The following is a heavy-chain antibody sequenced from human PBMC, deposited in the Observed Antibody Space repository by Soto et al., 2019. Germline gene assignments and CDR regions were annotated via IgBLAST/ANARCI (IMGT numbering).Heavy chain of an antibody. J-gene: IGHJ4*02. CDR2: INSDGSST. V-gene: IGHV3-74*01. D-gene: IGHD6-13*01. Sequence: GGSLRLSCSASGVTFSSYGMHWVRQAPGKGLVWVSRINSDGSSTSYADSVKGRFTISRDNSKNTLYLQMNSLRVEDTAVYYCARPDSPASSSWPPDYWGQGTLVTVSS. CDR3: ARPDSPASSSWPPDY. CDR1: GVTFSSYG.